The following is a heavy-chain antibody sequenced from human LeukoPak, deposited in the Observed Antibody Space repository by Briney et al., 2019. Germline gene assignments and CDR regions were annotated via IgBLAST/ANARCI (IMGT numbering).Heavy chain of an antibody. CDR2: INHSGST. Sequence: SETLSLTCAVYGGSFSGYYWSWIRQPPGKGLEWIGEINHSGSTNYNPSLKSRVTISVDTSKNQFSLKLSSVTAADTAVYYCARGRSYGYCTNGVCYGFDPWGQGTLVTVSS. J-gene: IGHJ5*02. CDR3: ARGRSYGYCTNGVCYGFDP. V-gene: IGHV4-34*01. D-gene: IGHD2-8*01. CDR1: GGSFSGYY.